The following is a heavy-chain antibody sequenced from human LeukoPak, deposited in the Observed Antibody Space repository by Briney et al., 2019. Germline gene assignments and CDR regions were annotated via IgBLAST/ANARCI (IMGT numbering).Heavy chain of an antibody. J-gene: IGHJ4*02. Sequence: PGGSLRLSCAASGFTFSSYEMNWVRQAPGKGLEWVSYISSSGSTIYYADSVKGRFTISRDNAKNSLYLQMNSLRADDSALYYCTRDMQGSRLYLVGSQNDWGQGTLVTVSS. CDR2: ISSSGSTI. CDR3: TRDMQGSRLYLVGSQND. D-gene: IGHD1-26*01. CDR1: GFTFSSYE. V-gene: IGHV3-48*03.